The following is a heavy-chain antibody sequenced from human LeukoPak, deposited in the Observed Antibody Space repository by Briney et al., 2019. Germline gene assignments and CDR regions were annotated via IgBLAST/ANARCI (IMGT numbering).Heavy chain of an antibody. V-gene: IGHV1-2*02. CDR1: GYTFTAYY. J-gene: IGHJ4*02. CDR3: ARGGPYSTSSGGVDY. Sequence: SVNVSCKASGYTFTAYYMHWVRQAPGQGLEWMGWINPNSGGTNYAQKFQGRVTMTRDTSISTAYMELIRLRSEDTAVYYCARGGPYSTSSGGVDYWGQGTLVTVSS. D-gene: IGHD6-6*01. CDR2: INPNSGGT.